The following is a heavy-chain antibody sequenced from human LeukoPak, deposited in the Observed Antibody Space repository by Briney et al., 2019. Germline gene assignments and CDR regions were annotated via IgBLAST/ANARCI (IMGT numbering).Heavy chain of an antibody. J-gene: IGHJ4*02. V-gene: IGHV4-30-4*01. CDR2: IYYSGST. D-gene: IGHD5-18*01. CDR3: ARAQLWFIDY. CDR1: GGSISSGDYY. Sequence: SQTLSLTCTVSGGSISSGDYYWSWIRQPPGTGLEWIGYIYYSGSTDYNPSLQSRVTISVDTSKNQFSLKLSSVTAADTAVYYCARAQLWFIDYWGQGALVTVSS.